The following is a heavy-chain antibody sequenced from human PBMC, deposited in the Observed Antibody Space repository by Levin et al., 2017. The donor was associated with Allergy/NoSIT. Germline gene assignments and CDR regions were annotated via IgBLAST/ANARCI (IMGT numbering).Heavy chain of an antibody. D-gene: IGHD2-2*01. CDR2: INPSGGST. V-gene: IGHV1-46*01. CDR3: ARYPLVPVYYYGMDV. J-gene: IGHJ6*02. Sequence: GESLKISCKASGYTFTSYYMHWVRQAPGQGLEWMGIINPSGGSTSYAQKFQGRVTMTRDTSTSTVYMELSSLRSEDTAVYYCARYPLVPVYYYGMDVWGQGTTVTVSS. CDR1: GYTFTSYY.